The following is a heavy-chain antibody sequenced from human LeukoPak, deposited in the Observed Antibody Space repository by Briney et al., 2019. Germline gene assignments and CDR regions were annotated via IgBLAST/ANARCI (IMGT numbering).Heavy chain of an antibody. J-gene: IGHJ4*02. V-gene: IGHV3-48*01. D-gene: IGHD2/OR15-2a*01. CDR3: ARDYVYAFDY. CDR2: ISGDGNAK. CDR1: GFSFSSYS. Sequence: GGSLRLSCAASGFSFSSYSINWVRQAPGKGLEWVSYISGDGNAKHYTDSVKGRFTISRDNAKNALYLQMNSLRAEDTAVYFCARDYVYAFDYWGQGTLITVSS.